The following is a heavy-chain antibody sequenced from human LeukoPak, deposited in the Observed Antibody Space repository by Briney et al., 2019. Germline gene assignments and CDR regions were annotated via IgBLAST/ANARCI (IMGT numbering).Heavy chain of an antibody. D-gene: IGHD5-12*01. V-gene: IGHV4-4*07. Sequence: PSDTLSLTCTVSGGSISSYYWSWIRHPAGKGLERIGRLYTSGSTNYNPSLKSRVTISVDTSKNQFSMKLSSVTAADTAVYYCARMDIVATDPESYYYYYMDVWGKGTTVTVSS. CDR2: LYTSGST. CDR3: ARMDIVATDPESYYYYYMDV. CDR1: GGSISSYY. J-gene: IGHJ6*03.